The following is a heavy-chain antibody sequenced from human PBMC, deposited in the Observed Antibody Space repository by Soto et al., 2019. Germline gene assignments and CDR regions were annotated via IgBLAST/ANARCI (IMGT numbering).Heavy chain of an antibody. D-gene: IGHD3-10*01. V-gene: IGHV3-74*01. Sequence: EVQLVESGGGLVQPRGSLRLSCAASGFIFTDYWIHWVRQAPGKGLVWVSRIKSDESTTNYADSVWGRLTISRDNAKNTVYLQINSLRAEDTAVYYCARGARNYYYFDYWGQGTLVTVSS. CDR2: IKSDESTT. J-gene: IGHJ4*02. CDR1: GFIFTDYW. CDR3: ARGARNYYYFDY.